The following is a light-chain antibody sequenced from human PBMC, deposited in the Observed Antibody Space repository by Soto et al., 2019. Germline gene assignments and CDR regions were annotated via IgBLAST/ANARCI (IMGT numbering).Light chain of an antibody. CDR1: QSVSSY. CDR2: DAS. V-gene: IGKV3-11*01. J-gene: IGKJ4*01. Sequence: EIVLTQSPATLSSSPGERATLSCRASQSVSSYLAWYQQKPGQAPRLLIYDASNRATGIPARFSGSGSGTDFTLTISSLEPEDFAVYYCQQRSNWPLPLTFGGGTKVEIK. CDR3: QQRSNWPLPLT.